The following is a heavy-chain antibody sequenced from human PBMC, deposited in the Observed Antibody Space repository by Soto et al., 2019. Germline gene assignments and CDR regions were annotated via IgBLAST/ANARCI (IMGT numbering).Heavy chain of an antibody. CDR2: TSASGGVT. V-gene: IGHV3-23*01. CDR3: VHGVAIGRPPLDP. J-gene: IGHJ5*02. CDR1: GFTFYSHA. Sequence: EVQLLESGGDLVQPGGSLRLSCAASGFTFYSHAMSWVRQPPGKGLEWVSGTSASGGVTYYADSVKGRFTMSRDNAKNTLWLQMNSLRVEDTAVYYCVHGVAIGRPPLDPWGQGTLVIVSS. D-gene: IGHD2-21*01.